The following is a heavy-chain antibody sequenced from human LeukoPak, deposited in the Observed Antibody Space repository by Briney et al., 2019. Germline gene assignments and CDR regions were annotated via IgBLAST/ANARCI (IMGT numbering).Heavy chain of an antibody. V-gene: IGHV4-39*07. Sequence: SETLSLTCTVSGGSISSSSYYWGWIRQPPGKGLEWIGEINHSGSTNYNPSLKSRVTISVDTSKNQFSLKLSSVTAADTAVYYCARFGRIVVVVAPRPHAFDIWGQGTMVTVSS. J-gene: IGHJ3*02. CDR1: GGSISSSSYY. D-gene: IGHD2-15*01. CDR3: ARFGRIVVVVAPRPHAFDI. CDR2: INHSGST.